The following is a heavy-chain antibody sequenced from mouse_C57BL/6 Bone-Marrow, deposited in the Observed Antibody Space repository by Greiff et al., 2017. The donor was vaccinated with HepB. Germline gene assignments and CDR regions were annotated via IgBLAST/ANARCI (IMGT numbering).Heavy chain of an antibody. V-gene: IGHV5-17*01. D-gene: IGHD3-1*01. CDR1: GFTFSDYG. CDR3: ARIGVSYYFDY. Sequence: EVQLVESGGGLVKPGGSLKLSCAASGFTFSDYGMHWVRQAPEKGLEWVAYISSGSSTIYYADTVKGRFTISRDNAKNTLFLQMTSLRSEDTAMYYCARIGVSYYFDYWGQGTTLTVSS. J-gene: IGHJ2*01. CDR2: ISSGSSTI.